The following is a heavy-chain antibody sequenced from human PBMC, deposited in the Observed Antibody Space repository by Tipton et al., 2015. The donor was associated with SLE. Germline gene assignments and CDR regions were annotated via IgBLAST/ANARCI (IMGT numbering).Heavy chain of an antibody. CDR3: AGVLGYCSGAVCYYYCGMDV. D-gene: IGHD2-8*02. J-gene: IGHJ6*02. CDR2: VYHTGST. CDR1: GGSVSSYY. Sequence: TLSLTCTVSGGSVSSYYWSWIRQPPGKELESIGSVYHTGSTNYNPSLKSRVTISVDTSKNQFSLKLTSVTAADTAVYYCAGVLGYCSGAVCYYYCGMDVWGQGTTVTVSS. V-gene: IGHV4-59*08.